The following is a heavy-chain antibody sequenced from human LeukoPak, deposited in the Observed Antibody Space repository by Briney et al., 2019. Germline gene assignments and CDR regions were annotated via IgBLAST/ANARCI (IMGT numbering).Heavy chain of an antibody. CDR1: GYSISSGSH. J-gene: IGHJ6*02. CDR2: IYHSGTT. V-gene: IGHV4-38-2*02. CDR3: ARAMHQSAYCYGLDV. Sequence: PETLSLTCTVSGYSISSGSHWGWIRQPPGKGLMWIGSIYHSGTTYYNPSLKSRVTILVATSKNQFSLKLSSVTAADTAVYYGARAMHQSAYCYGLDVWGQGTTVTV. D-gene: IGHD2-2*01.